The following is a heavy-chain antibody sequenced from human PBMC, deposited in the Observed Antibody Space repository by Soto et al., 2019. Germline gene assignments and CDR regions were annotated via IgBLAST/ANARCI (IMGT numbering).Heavy chain of an antibody. CDR3: ARGRYYGDYWDY. Sequence: SETLSLTCAVYGGSFSGYYWSWIRQPPGKGLEWIGEINHSGSTNYNPSLKSRVTISVDTSKNQFSLKLSSVTAADTAVYYCARGRYYGDYWDYWGQGTLVTVSS. V-gene: IGHV4-34*01. CDR1: GGSFSGYY. D-gene: IGHD4-17*01. CDR2: INHSGST. J-gene: IGHJ4*02.